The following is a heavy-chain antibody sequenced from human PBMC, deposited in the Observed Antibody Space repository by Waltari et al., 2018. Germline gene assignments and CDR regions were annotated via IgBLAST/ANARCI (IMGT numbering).Heavy chain of an antibody. J-gene: IGHJ4*02. Sequence: QVQLVQPGAEVKEPVPSVQVSCQASGYAFITYAILSLRQAAGQGLEWTGWMKPNSGNTGYGPKFQGRVTMTKDTSISTAYMELSSLRSDDTAVYYCARGSRLASGTFFPTAADNWAQGTPVTVSS. V-gene: IGHV1-8*01. CDR3: ARGSRLASGTFFPTAADN. CDR1: GYAFITYA. CDR2: MKPNSGNT. D-gene: IGHD3-10*01.